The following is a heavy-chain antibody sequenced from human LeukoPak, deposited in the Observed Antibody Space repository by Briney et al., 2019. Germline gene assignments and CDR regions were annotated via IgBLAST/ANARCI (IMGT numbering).Heavy chain of an antibody. D-gene: IGHD3-10*01. CDR3: ARLNARFGEPPLDAFDI. CDR1: GGSISSSSYY. J-gene: IGHJ3*02. CDR2: IYYSGST. Sequence: PSETLSLTCTVSGGSISSSSYYWGWIRQPPGKGLEWIGSIYYSGSTYYNPSLKSRVTISVDTSKNQFSLKLSSVTAADTAVYYCARLNARFGEPPLDAFDIWGQGTMVTVSS. V-gene: IGHV4-39*01.